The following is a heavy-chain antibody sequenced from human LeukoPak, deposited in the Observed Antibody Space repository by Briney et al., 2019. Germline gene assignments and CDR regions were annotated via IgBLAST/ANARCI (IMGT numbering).Heavy chain of an antibody. CDR1: GFTFSSYS. CDR3: ARDSGYSYGSDY. D-gene: IGHD5-18*01. CDR2: ISSSSSYI. Sequence: KPGGSLRLSCAASGFTFSSYSMNWVSQAPGKGLEWVSSISSSSSYIYYADSVKGRFTISRDNAKNSLYLQMNSLRAEDTAVYYCARDSGYSYGSDYWGQGTLVTVSS. V-gene: IGHV3-21*01. J-gene: IGHJ4*02.